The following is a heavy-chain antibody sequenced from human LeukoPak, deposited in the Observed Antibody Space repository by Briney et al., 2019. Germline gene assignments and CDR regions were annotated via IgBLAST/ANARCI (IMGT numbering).Heavy chain of an antibody. J-gene: IGHJ5*02. V-gene: IGHV1-18*01. Sequence: ASVKVSCKASGYTFTSYGISWVRQAPGQGLEWMGWISAYNGNTNYAQKLQGRVTMTTDTSTSTAYMELRSLRSDDTAVYYCARDRVAILTGLIANNWFDPWGQGTLVTVSS. CDR3: ARDRVAILTGLIANNWFDP. D-gene: IGHD3-9*01. CDR1: GYTFTSYG. CDR2: ISAYNGNT.